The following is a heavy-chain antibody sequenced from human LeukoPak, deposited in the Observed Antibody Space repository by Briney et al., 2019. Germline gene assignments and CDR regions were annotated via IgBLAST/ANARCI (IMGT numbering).Heavy chain of an antibody. D-gene: IGHD6-19*01. J-gene: IGHJ4*02. CDR1: GYTFSTYG. CDR3: ARDPRKTYSSGWYYFDY. V-gene: IGHV1-18*01. Sequence: ASVKVSCKASGYTFSTYGISWVQQAPGQGLEWMAWISAYNGNTNYAQKFQGRVTMTTDTSTSTAYMELKSLRSDDTAVYYCARDPRKTYSSGWYYFDYWGQGTLVTVSS. CDR2: ISAYNGNT.